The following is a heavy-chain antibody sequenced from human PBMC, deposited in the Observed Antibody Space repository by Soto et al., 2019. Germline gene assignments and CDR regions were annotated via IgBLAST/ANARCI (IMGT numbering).Heavy chain of an antibody. D-gene: IGHD2-2*01. CDR1: GFTFSSYA. J-gene: IGHJ4*02. CDR3: ARDLCMSTSCYYFDY. Sequence: PGGSLRLSGAASGFTFSSYAMSWVRQAPGKGLEWVSVIYSGGSTYYADSVKGRFTISRDNSKNTLYLQMNSLRAEDTAVYYCARDLCMSTSCYYFDYWGQGTLVTVSS. CDR2: IYSGGST. V-gene: IGHV3-66*01.